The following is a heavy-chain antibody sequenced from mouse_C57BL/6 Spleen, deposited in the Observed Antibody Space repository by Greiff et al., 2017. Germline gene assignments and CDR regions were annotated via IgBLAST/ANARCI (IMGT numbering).Heavy chain of an antibody. CDR2: INPSSGYT. CDR1: GYTFTSYW. Sequence: QVQLQQSGAELAKPGASVKLSCKASGYTFTSYWMHWVKQRPGQGLEWIGYINPSSGYTKYNQKFKDKATLTADKSASTAYMKRSSLTDEDSAVYYCARGYYGSSYAFAYWGQGTLVTVSA. V-gene: IGHV1-7*01. J-gene: IGHJ3*01. CDR3: ARGYYGSSYAFAY. D-gene: IGHD1-1*01.